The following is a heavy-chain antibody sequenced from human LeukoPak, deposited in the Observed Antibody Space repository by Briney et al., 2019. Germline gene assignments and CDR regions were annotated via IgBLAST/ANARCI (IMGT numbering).Heavy chain of an antibody. J-gene: IGHJ4*02. Sequence: SETLSLTCTVSGGSISSSSYYWGWIRQPPGKGLEWIGSIYDSGSTYYNPSLRSRVTISVDTSKNQFSLRLSSVTAADTAVYFCAGQRCSGGSCYSGPRYWGQGTLVTVSS. V-gene: IGHV4-39*01. D-gene: IGHD2-15*01. CDR1: GGSISSSSYY. CDR3: AGQRCSGGSCYSGPRY. CDR2: IYDSGST.